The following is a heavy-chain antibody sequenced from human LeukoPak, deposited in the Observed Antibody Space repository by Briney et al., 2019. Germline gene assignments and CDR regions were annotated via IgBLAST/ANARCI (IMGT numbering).Heavy chain of an antibody. J-gene: IGHJ4*02. D-gene: IGHD6-19*01. CDR3: ARDKPLLGSGWYGVVY. Sequence: GGSLRLSCAASGFTFSSYWMSWVRQAPGKGLEWVSYISSSGSTIYYADSVKGRFTISRDNAKNSLYLQMNSLRAEDTAVYYCARDKPLLGSGWYGVVYWGQGTLVTVSS. CDR2: ISSSGSTI. V-gene: IGHV3-48*04. CDR1: GFTFSSYW.